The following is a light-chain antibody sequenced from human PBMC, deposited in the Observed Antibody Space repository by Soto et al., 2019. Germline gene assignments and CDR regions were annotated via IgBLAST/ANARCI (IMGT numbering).Light chain of an antibody. V-gene: IGKV1-16*01. J-gene: IGKJ2*01. CDR1: QDILNY. CDR3: QQYASNVAT. CDR2: GAS. Sequence: DIQMTQSPSSLSASVGDRVTITCRASQDILNYLAWFQQKPGKAPKSLIYGASSLHSGVPSRFSGSGFGTDFILTISSLQPEDCVTYYCQQYASNVATFGQGTKLEV.